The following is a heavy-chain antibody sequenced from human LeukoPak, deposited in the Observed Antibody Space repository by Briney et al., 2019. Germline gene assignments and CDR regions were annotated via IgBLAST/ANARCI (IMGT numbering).Heavy chain of an antibody. CDR2: IYTSGST. D-gene: IGHD3-10*01. Sequence: SETLSLTCTVSGGSISSGSYYWSWIRQPAGKGLEWIGRIYTSGSTNYNPSLKSRVTISVDTSKNQFSLKLSSVPAADTAVYYCARSGMAGPLDYWGQGTLVTVSS. CDR1: GGSISSGSYY. CDR3: ARSGMAGPLDY. J-gene: IGHJ4*02. V-gene: IGHV4-61*02.